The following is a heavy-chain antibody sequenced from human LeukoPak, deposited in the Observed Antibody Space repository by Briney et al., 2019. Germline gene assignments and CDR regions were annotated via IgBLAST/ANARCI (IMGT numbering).Heavy chain of an antibody. CDR1: GYTFTSYG. CDR2: ISTYNGNT. Sequence: GASVKVSCKASGYTFTSYGISWVRQAPGQGLEWMGWISTYNGNTNYAQKVQGRVTMTTDTSTSTAYMELTSLRSDDTAVYYCARDTYCSITSCFPYYMDVWGRGTRSPSP. D-gene: IGHD2-2*01. CDR3: ARDTYCSITSCFPYYMDV. V-gene: IGHV1-18*01. J-gene: IGHJ6*03.